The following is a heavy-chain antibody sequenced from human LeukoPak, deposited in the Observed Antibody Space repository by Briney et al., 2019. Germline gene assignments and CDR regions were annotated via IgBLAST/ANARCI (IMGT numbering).Heavy chain of an antibody. D-gene: IGHD5-24*01. CDR3: ARGIERWLRTRPDAFDI. CDR1: GLPFYHYA. V-gene: IGHV3-11*04. CDR2: ICDSGSTI. J-gene: IGHJ3*02. Sequence: GGSLTLSCTASGLPFYHYAMSWVRQAPGEGLEWVSYICDSGSTIYYADSVRGRFTISRDNAKNSLYLQMNSLRAEDTALYYSARGIERWLRTRPDAFDIWGEGTMGTLSS.